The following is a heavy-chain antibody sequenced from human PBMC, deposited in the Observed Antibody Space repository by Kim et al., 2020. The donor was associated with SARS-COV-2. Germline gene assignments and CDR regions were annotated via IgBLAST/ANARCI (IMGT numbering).Heavy chain of an antibody. CDR3: ASEGYRGYDLPWLDY. Sequence: DSVKGRFTISRDISTHTLYLQMTSRRAEDTAVYYCASEGYRGYDLPWLDYWGQGTLVTVSS. D-gene: IGHD5-12*01. J-gene: IGHJ4*02. V-gene: IGHV3-30*07.